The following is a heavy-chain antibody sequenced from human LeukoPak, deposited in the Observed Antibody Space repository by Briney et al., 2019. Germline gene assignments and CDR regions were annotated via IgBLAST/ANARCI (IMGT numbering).Heavy chain of an antibody. D-gene: IGHD1-14*01. Sequence: GASVKVSCKASGYIFTSYYMHWVRQAPGQGLEWMGIINPSGGSTNYAQKFQGRVTMTRDTSTTTVYMELSSLRSEDTAVYYCARVSRHHYGMDVWGQGTTVTVSS. CDR3: ARVSRHHYGMDV. CDR1: GYIFTSYY. V-gene: IGHV1-46*01. J-gene: IGHJ6*02. CDR2: INPSGGST.